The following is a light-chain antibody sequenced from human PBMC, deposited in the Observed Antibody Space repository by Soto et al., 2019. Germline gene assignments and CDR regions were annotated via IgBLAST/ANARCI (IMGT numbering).Light chain of an antibody. V-gene: IGLV2-8*01. J-gene: IGLJ1*01. CDR2: EVT. CDR3: CSYAGSNNFV. Sequence: ALTQPPSASGSPGQSVTISCTGTGSDVGGYNYVSWYQQHPGKAPKLMIYEVTKRPSGVPDRFSGSKSGNTASLTVSGLQAEDEADYYCCSYAGSNNFVFGTGTKVTVL. CDR1: GSDVGGYNY.